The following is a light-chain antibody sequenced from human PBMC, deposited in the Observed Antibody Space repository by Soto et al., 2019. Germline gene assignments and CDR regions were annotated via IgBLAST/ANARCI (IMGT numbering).Light chain of an antibody. V-gene: IGLV2-14*01. J-gene: IGLJ3*02. CDR2: EVS. CDR3: ASYTSDSTWV. Sequence: QSALTQPASVSGSPGQSITISCAGTSSDVGGFNYASWYQQDPGKAPRLLIYEVSKRPTGVSNRFSGSKSANTASLTISGLRPEDEADYYCASYTSDSTWVFGGGTKLTVL. CDR1: SSDVGGFNY.